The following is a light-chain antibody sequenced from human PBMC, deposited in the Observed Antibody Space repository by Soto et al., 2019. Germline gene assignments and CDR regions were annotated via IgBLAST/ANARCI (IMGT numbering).Light chain of an antibody. CDR2: GAS. Sequence: ETVMTQSPSTLSVSPGERATLSCRASQSVSSNLAWYQQKPGQAPSLLIYGASTRATGIPARFSGSGSGTEFTLTISSLQSEDFALYYCQQYNNWPWTFGQGTKVDIK. CDR3: QQYNNWPWT. V-gene: IGKV3-15*01. CDR1: QSVSSN. J-gene: IGKJ1*01.